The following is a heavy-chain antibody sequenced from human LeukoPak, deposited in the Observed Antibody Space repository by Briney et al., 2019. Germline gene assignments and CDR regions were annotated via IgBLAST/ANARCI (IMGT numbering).Heavy chain of an antibody. CDR2: IRYDGSNK. CDR3: AKDSRPGGGATTY. Sequence: GGSLRLSCAASGFTFSSYGMHWVRQAPGKGLEWVAFIRYDGSNKYYADSVKGRFTISRDNSKNTLYLQMNSLKAQDPAQYYRAKDSRPGGGATTYRGQGTLVTVSS. CDR1: GFTFSSYG. V-gene: IGHV3-30*02. D-gene: IGHD1-26*01. J-gene: IGHJ4*02.